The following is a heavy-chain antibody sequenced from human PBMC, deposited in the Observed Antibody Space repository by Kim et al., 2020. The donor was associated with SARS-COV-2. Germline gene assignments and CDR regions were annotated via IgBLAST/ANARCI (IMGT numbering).Heavy chain of an antibody. D-gene: IGHD3-10*01. J-gene: IGHJ6*02. CDR3: TTEAWFGELFTPYYGMDV. CDR2: IKSKTDGGTT. CDR1: GFTFSNAW. V-gene: IGHV3-15*01. Sequence: GGSLRLSCAASGFTFSNAWMSWVRQAPGKGLEWVGRIKSKTDGGTTDYAAPVKGRFTISRDDSKNTLYLQMNSLKTGDTAVYYCTTEAWFGELFTPYYGMDVWGQGTTVTVS.